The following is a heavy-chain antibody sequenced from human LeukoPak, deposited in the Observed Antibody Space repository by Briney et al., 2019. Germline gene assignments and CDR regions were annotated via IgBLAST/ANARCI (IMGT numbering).Heavy chain of an antibody. CDR1: GGSISSGGYS. Sequence: SETLSLTCAVSGGSISSGGYSWSWIRQPPGKGLEWIGYIYHSGSTYYNPSLKSRVTISVDTSKDQFSLKLSSVTAADTAVYYCARPVLRFLLDDAFDIWGQGTMVTVSS. D-gene: IGHD3-3*01. J-gene: IGHJ3*02. CDR3: ARPVLRFLLDDAFDI. V-gene: IGHV4-30-2*03. CDR2: IYHSGST.